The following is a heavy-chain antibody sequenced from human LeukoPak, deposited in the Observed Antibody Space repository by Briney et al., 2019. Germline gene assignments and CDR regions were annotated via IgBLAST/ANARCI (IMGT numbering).Heavy chain of an antibody. J-gene: IGHJ4*02. CDR1: GYTFTGYY. V-gene: IGHV1-2*02. Sequence: GASVKVSCKASGYTFTGYYMHWVRQAPGQGLEWMGWINPNSGGTNYAQKFQGRATMTRDTSISTAYMELSRLRSDDTAVYYCARERLRGDYARDFDYWGQGTLVTVSS. CDR3: ARERLRGDYARDFDY. D-gene: IGHD4-17*01. CDR2: INPNSGGT.